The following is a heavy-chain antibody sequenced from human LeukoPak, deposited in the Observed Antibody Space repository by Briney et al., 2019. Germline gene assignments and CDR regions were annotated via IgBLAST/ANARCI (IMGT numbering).Heavy chain of an antibody. J-gene: IGHJ4*02. V-gene: IGHV3-53*01. CDR2: IYSGGST. CDR3: ARVSGRYGFDY. CDR1: GFTVSSNY. Sequence: PGGSLRLSCAASGFTVSSNYVSWVRQAPGKGLEWVSVIYSGGSTYYADSVKGRFTISRDNSKNTLYLQMNSLRAEDTAVYYCARVSGRYGFDYWGQGTLVTVSS. D-gene: IGHD6-19*01.